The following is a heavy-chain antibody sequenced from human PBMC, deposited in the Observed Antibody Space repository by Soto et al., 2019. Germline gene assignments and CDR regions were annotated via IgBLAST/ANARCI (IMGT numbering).Heavy chain of an antibody. J-gene: IGHJ4*02. V-gene: IGHV1-2*02. CDR3: ERSVSFITPRTDY. Sequence: ASVKVSCKASGYTFTDYYMHWVRQAPGQGLEWMGWINPNSADTNYAQKFQGRVTVTRDTSISTVYMELSRLRSDDTAVYYCERSVSFITPRTDYRGQGTLVTVSS. D-gene: IGHD6-6*01. CDR2: INPNSADT. CDR1: GYTFTDYY.